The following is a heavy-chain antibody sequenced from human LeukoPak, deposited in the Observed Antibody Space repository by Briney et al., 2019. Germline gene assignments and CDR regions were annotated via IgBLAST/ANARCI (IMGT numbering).Heavy chain of an antibody. J-gene: IGHJ5*02. Sequence: SETLSLTCTVSGGSISSYYWNWIRQPPGKGLEWIGYIYYSGSAKYNPSLKSRVTISVDTSKNQFSLRLTSVTAADTAVYYCARGFGDWGLSWFDPWGQGTLVTVSS. CDR2: IYYSGSA. D-gene: IGHD3-10*01. V-gene: IGHV4-59*01. CDR1: GGSISSYY. CDR3: ARGFGDWGLSWFDP.